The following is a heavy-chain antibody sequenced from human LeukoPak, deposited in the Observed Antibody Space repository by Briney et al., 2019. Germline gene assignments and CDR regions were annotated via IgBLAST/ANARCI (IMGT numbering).Heavy chain of an antibody. CDR2: ISSGGGRT. Sequence: GGSLRLSCAASGFTFSNYAMSWVRQAPGKGLEWVSTISSGGGRTYYADSVKGRFTISRDNSKNTLSLQMNSLRAEDTAVYYCAKAGSGYNFGGFVWGQGTLVTVSS. CDR1: GFTFSNYA. J-gene: IGHJ4*02. V-gene: IGHV3-23*01. CDR3: AKAGSGYNFGGFV. D-gene: IGHD5-18*01.